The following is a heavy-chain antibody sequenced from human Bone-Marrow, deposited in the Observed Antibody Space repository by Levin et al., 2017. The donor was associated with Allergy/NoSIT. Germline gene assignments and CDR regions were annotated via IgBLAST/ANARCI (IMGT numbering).Heavy chain of an antibody. D-gene: IGHD3-22*01. J-gene: IGHJ4*02. CDR2: IIPVFGPA. Sequence: GASVKVSCRASGGTISNNAIDWVRQAPGQGLEWMGGIIPVFGPADYAKKFQGRIYINADESTTTAYLELRSLRSEDTAVYYCASRYTSGYYHFDQWGQGTLVAVSS. CDR1: GGTISNNA. V-gene: IGHV1-69*13. CDR3: ASRYTSGYYHFDQ.